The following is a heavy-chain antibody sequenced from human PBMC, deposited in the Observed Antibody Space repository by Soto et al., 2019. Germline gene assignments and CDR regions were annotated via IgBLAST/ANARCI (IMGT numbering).Heavy chain of an antibody. Sequence: ASVKVSCKASGYTFTSYDINWVRQATGQGLEGMGWMNPNSGNTGYAQKFQGRVTMTRNTSISTAYMELSSLRSEDTAVYYCARGLSRRADSGSYYDAFDIWGQGTMVTVSS. CDR2: MNPNSGNT. J-gene: IGHJ3*02. V-gene: IGHV1-8*01. CDR3: ARGLSRRADSGSYYDAFDI. CDR1: GYTFTSYD. D-gene: IGHD1-26*01.